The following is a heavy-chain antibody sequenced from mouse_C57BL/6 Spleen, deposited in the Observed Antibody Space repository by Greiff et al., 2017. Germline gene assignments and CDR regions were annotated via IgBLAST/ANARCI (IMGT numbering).Heavy chain of an antibody. Sequence: VQLQQSGAELARPGASVKLSCKASGYTFTSYGISWVKQRTGQGLEWIGEIYPRSGNTYYNEKFKGKATLTADKSSSTAYMELRSLTSEDSAVYFCARSLYGYYAMDYWGQGTSVTVSS. CDR2: IYPRSGNT. J-gene: IGHJ4*01. V-gene: IGHV1-81*01. CDR3: ARSLYGYYAMDY. D-gene: IGHD1-1*02. CDR1: GYTFTSYG.